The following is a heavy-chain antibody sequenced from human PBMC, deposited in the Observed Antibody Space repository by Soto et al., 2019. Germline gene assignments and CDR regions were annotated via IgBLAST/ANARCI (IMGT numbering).Heavy chain of an antibody. CDR2: ISYDGSEK. D-gene: IGHD6-19*01. V-gene: IGHV3-30*18. J-gene: IGHJ6*02. Sequence: QVALVESGGGVVRPGRSLRLSCGASGFSFSKYGMHWVRQAPGEGLEWLSLISYDGSEKWYAESVKGRFTISRDNSKNTLYLQMNSLRGDDTAVYFCAKGYEVSPPVASAWYSNYFYGVDVWGQGTTVTVSS. CDR1: GFSFSKYG. CDR3: AKGYEVSPPVASAWYSNYFYGVDV.